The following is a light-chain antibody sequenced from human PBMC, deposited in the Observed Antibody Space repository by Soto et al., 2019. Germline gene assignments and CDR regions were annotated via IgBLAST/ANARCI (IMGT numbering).Light chain of an antibody. V-gene: IGLV2-14*01. CDR2: EVS. CDR1: SSDVGGYNY. J-gene: IGLJ1*01. CDR3: SSYTSSSTFYV. Sequence: QXALTQPASVSVSPGHSITISCTGTSSDVGGYNYVSWYQQHPGKAPKLMIYEVSNRPSGVSNRFSGSKSGNTASLTISGLQAEDEADYYCSSYTSSSTFYVFGTGTKVTVL.